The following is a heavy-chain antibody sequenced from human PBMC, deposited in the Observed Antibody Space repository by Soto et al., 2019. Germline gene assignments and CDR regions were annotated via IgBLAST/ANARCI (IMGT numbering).Heavy chain of an antibody. J-gene: IGHJ4*02. CDR1: GFTFSSYS. D-gene: IGHD3-3*01. V-gene: IGHV3-48*01. CDR3: AREKYDFWSGYPSRAFDY. Sequence: GGSLRLSCAASGFTFSSYSMNWVRQAPGKGLEWVSYISSSSSTIYYADSVKGRFTISRDNAKNSLYLQMNSLRAEDTAVYYCAREKYDFWSGYPSRAFDYWGQGTLVTVSS. CDR2: ISSSSSTI.